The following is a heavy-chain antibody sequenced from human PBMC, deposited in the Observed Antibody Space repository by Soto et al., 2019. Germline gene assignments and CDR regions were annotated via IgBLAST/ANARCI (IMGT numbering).Heavy chain of an antibody. V-gene: IGHV4-59*01. CDR3: AGSDCSGGSCPLDY. CDR2: IYYSGST. D-gene: IGHD2-15*01. Sequence: SETLSLTCTVSGGSISSYYWSWIRQPPGKGLEWIGYIYYSGSTDYNPSLKSRVTISVDTSKNQFSLKLSSVTAADTAVYYCAGSDCSGGSCPLDYWVQGTLVTVSS. J-gene: IGHJ4*02. CDR1: GGSISSYY.